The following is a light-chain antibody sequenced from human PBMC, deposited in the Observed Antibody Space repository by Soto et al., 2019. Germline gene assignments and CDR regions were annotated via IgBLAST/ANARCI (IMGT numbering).Light chain of an antibody. V-gene: IGKV1-5*01. CDR3: QQYSILVT. CDR2: DAS. CDR1: QTISTL. J-gene: IGKJ2*01. Sequence: IQMTQSPSTLSASVGDRFTITCQASQTISTLLAWYQHKPGKAPNLLIYDASSLESGVPSRFSGSGSGTEFTLTISSLQPDDSATYYCQQYSILVTFGQGTKLEI.